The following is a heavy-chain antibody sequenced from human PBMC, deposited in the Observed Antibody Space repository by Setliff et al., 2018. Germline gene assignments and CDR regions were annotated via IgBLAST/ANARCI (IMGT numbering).Heavy chain of an antibody. D-gene: IGHD2-15*01. CDR1: GYTFTSYG. J-gene: IGHJ3*02. CDR3: AISSLSICSGDTCPNAFDI. Sequence: ASVKVSCKASGYTFTSYGINWLRQAPGQGLEWLRWISPNNDKTNYAQTIQDRITMTNDTSTSTAYMELSSLRSVDTAVYYCAISSLSICSGDTCPNAFDIWGQGTMVTVSS. CDR2: ISPNNDKT. V-gene: IGHV1-18*01.